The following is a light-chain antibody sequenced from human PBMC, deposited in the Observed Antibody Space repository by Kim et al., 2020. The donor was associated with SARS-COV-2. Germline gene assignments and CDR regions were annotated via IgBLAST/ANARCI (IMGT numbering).Light chain of an antibody. CDR1: QSVSSD. J-gene: IGKJ1*01. Sequence: EIVMTQSPATLSVSPGERATLSCRASQSVSSDLAWYQQIPGQAPRLLIYGASTRATGIPASFSGSGSGTEFTLTISSLQSEDSAVYYCQQYNNWPRTFGQGTKVDIK. CDR2: GAS. V-gene: IGKV3-15*01. CDR3: QQYNNWPRT.